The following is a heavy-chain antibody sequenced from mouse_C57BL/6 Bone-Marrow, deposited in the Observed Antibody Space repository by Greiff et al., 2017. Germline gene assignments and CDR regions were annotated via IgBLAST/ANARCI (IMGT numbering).Heavy chain of an antibody. D-gene: IGHD1-1*01. CDR3: ARCTTVVARYFDV. J-gene: IGHJ1*03. Sequence: QVQLKQPGAELVKPGASVKLSCKASGYTFTSYWMHWVKQRPGQGLEWIGMIHPNSGSTNYNEKFKSKATLTVDKSSSTAYMQLSSLTSEDSAVYYCARCTTVVARYFDVWGTGTTVTVSS. V-gene: IGHV1-64*01. CDR2: IHPNSGST. CDR1: GYTFTSYW.